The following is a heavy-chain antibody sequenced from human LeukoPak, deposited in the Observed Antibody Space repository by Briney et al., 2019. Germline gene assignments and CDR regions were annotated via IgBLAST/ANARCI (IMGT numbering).Heavy chain of an antibody. Sequence: SETLSLTCAVYGGSFSGYYWSWIRQPPGKGLEWIGEINHSGSTNYNPSLKSRVTISVDTSKNQFSLKVSSMTAADTAVYYCARHMLGAYNWFDPWGQGTLVTVSS. D-gene: IGHD3-10*02. CDR2: INHSGST. CDR3: ARHMLGAYNWFDP. J-gene: IGHJ5*02. CDR1: GGSFSGYY. V-gene: IGHV4-34*01.